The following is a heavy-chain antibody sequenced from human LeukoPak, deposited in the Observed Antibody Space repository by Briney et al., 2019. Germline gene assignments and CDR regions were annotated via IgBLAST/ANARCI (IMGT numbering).Heavy chain of an antibody. CDR2: IYYSGTT. J-gene: IGHJ6*03. D-gene: IGHD3-16*01. V-gene: IGHV4-39*01. CDR1: GGSIRRTSYY. Sequence: SETLSLTCTVSGGSIRRTSYYWGWVRQPAGTGLEWIASIYYSGTTYYNSSLKSRVTISLDTAMNQYSLRLSAVTAADTADYYCARAWGDYFYYMDIWGKGTTVTVSS. CDR3: ARAWGDYFYYMDI.